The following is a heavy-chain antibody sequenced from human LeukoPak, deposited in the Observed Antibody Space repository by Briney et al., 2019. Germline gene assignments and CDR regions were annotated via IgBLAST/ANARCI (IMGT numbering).Heavy chain of an antibody. CDR2: INLRGST. V-gene: IGHV4-34*01. D-gene: IGHD6-6*01. CDR3: ARDHSSSSFLDY. J-gene: IGHJ4*02. CDR1: GGSFNDYY. Sequence: SETLSLTCAVYGGSFNDYYWNWIRQPPGKGLEWIGEINLRGSTTYNPSLKSRVTISLDESKNQFSLKLSSVTAADTAVYYCARDHSSSSFLDYWGQGTLVTVSS.